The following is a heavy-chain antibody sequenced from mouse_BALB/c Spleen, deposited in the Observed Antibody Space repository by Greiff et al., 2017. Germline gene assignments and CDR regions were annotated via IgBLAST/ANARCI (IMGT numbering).Heavy chain of an antibody. J-gene: IGHJ4*01. CDR3: ATNYDEADYYAMDY. D-gene: IGHD2-4*01. CDR2: IWSGGST. Sequence: QVQLQQSGPGLVQPSQSLSITCTVSGFSLTSYGVHWVRQSPGKGLEWLGVIWSGGSTDYNAAFISRLSISKDNSKSQVFFKMNSLQADDTAIYYCATNYDEADYYAMDYWGQGTSVTVSS. CDR1: GFSLTSYG. V-gene: IGHV2-4-1*01.